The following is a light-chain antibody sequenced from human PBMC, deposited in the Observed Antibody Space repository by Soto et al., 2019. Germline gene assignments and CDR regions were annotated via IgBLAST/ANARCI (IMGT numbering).Light chain of an antibody. CDR3: SSYTSSSTYV. J-gene: IGLJ1*01. V-gene: IGLV2-14*03. CDR2: DVR. Sequence: QLVLTQPASVSGSPGQSITISCTGTSSDVGYYNYVSWYQQHPGKAPKLMIYDVRNRPSGVSNRFSGSKSGNTASLTISGLQAEDEADYYCSSYTSSSTYVFGTGTQLTVL. CDR1: SSDVGYYNY.